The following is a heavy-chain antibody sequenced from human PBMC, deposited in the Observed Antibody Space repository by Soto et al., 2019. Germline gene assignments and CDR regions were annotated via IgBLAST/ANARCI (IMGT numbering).Heavy chain of an antibody. CDR3: AHRPRGFSYQCNY. D-gene: IGHD5-18*01. CDR1: GFSLTTRGVG. CDR2: IYWDDDE. V-gene: IGHV2-5*02. J-gene: IGHJ4*02. Sequence: QITLKESGPTLVRPTQTLTLTCSFSGFSLTTRGVGVGWIRQPPGKALEWLALIYWDDDEGYSPSLKSRLTLTNHTSKNPVVLTMTHLDPVATAAYYCAHRPRGFSYQCNYGGQGTLVIVSS.